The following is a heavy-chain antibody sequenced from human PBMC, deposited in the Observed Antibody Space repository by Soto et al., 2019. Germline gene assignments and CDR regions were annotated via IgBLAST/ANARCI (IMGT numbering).Heavy chain of an antibody. V-gene: IGHV3-48*03. D-gene: IGHD1-26*01. CDR3: ARDKDRSYGIRNYYHGMDA. J-gene: IGHJ6*02. CDR1: GFTFSTYE. CDR2: ISSRGDIM. Sequence: EVQLVESGGGLVQPGGSLRLSCEASGFTFSTYEMNWVRQAPGKGLERVSYISSRGDIMFYADSVKGRLIISRDNAKDALYLQMNSLSAEDTAVYYCARDKDRSYGIRNYYHGMDAWGQGTAVT.